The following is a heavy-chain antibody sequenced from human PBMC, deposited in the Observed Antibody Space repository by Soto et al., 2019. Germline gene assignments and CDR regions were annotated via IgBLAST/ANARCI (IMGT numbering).Heavy chain of an antibody. V-gene: IGHV4-59*01. CDR2: IYYSGST. CDR1: GGSISSYY. D-gene: IGHD5-12*01. CDR3: ARTRWLQFRYYYGMDV. Sequence: SETLSLTCTVSGGSISSYYWSWIRQPPGKGLEWIGYIYYSGSTNYNPSLKSRVTISVDTSKNQFSLKLSSVTAADTAVYYCARTRWLQFRYYYGMDVWGQGTTVTVS. J-gene: IGHJ6*02.